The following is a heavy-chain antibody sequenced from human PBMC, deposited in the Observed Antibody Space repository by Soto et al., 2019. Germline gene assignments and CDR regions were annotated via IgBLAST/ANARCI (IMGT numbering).Heavy chain of an antibody. J-gene: IGHJ4*02. CDR2: MNPNSGNT. V-gene: IGHV1-8*01. CDR3: ARQSDEYSSSWWVDY. D-gene: IGHD6-6*01. Sequence: QVQLVQSGAEVKKPGASVKVSCKASGSTFTSYDINWVRQATGQGLEWMGWMNPNSGNTGYAQKFQRRVTMSRNTSISTAYMELSSLRSEDTAVYYCARQSDEYSSSWWVDYWGQGTLVTVSS. CDR1: GSTFTSYD.